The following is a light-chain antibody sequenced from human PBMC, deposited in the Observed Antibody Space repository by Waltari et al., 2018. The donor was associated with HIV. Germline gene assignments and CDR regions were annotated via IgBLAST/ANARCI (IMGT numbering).Light chain of an antibody. V-gene: IGKV1-39*01. CDR1: QTISTF. Sequence: DIQMAQSPSSLSASVGDTVTITCRASQTISTFLNWYQQRPGRAPKLVIYFASSLQSGVPSRFSGSGSGTEFTLTINSLQPDDFATYYCQHYDTYPISFGQGTRLEI. J-gene: IGKJ5*01. CDR2: FAS. CDR3: QHYDTYPIS.